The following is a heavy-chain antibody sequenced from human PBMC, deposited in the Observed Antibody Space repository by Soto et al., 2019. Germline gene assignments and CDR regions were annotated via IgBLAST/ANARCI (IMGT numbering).Heavy chain of an antibody. D-gene: IGHD4-17*01. Sequence: GXAVKVSCKASGYPFTSYYRHWVRQAPGQGLEWMGIINPSGGSTSYAQKFQGRVTMTRDTSTSTVYMELSSLRSEDTAVYYCAREESYGDYPLGMDVWGQGTTVTVSS. CDR2: INPSGGST. CDR1: GYPFTSYY. V-gene: IGHV1-46*01. CDR3: AREESYGDYPLGMDV. J-gene: IGHJ6*02.